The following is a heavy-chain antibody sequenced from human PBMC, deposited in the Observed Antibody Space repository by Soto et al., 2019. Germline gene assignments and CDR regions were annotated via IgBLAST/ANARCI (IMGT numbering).Heavy chain of an antibody. D-gene: IGHD3-22*01. CDR3: AKLAYYYDSSGWAFDI. V-gene: IGHV3-30*18. J-gene: IGHJ3*02. CDR2: ISYDGSNK. Sequence: GALRLSCAASGFTFSSYGMHWVRQAPGKGLEWVAVISYDGSNKYYADSVKGRFTISRDNSKNTLYLQMNSLRAEDTAVYYCAKLAYYYDSSGWAFDIWGQGTMVTVSS. CDR1: GFTFSSYG.